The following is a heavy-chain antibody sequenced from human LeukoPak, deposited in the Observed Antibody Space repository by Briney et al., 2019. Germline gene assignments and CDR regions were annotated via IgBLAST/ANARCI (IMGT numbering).Heavy chain of an antibody. V-gene: IGHV3-48*03. CDR3: ARGDESLQINDALDI. CDR2: IGTSGSPV. Sequence: PGGSLRLSCTASGFTFRSFEMNWVRQAPGKGLEWVAYIGTSGSPVYYADSVRGRFTISRDNARDSLFLQMNSLTVEDTAVYYCARGDESLQINDALDIWGQGTKVTVSS. J-gene: IGHJ3*02. D-gene: IGHD4-11*01. CDR1: GFTFRSFE.